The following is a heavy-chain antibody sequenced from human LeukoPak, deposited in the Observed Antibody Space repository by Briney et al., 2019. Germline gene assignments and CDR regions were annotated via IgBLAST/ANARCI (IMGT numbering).Heavy chain of an antibody. J-gene: IGHJ4*02. D-gene: IGHD3-22*01. Sequence: PSETLSLTCTVSAGSISSSSYYWGWIRQPPGKGLEWIGSIYYSGSTYYNPALKSRVNISVDTFKNQFSLKLSSVTAADTAVYYCARLYYDSSGIGDYWRRGTLVTVSS. CDR3: ARLYYDSSGIGDY. V-gene: IGHV4-39*07. CDR1: AGSISSSSYY. CDR2: IYYSGST.